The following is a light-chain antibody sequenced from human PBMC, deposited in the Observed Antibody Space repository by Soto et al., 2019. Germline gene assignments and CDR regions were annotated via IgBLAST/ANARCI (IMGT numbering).Light chain of an antibody. Sequence: EIVLNQTPLSLSVTPGQPASISCKSSQSLLHSDGQTYLYWYLQRPGQPPQALMYEASNRFSGVPDRFSGSGSGTDFRLKISRVEADDFGVYYCMQGTQFPRTFGQGTKADIK. V-gene: IGKV2D-29*01. J-gene: IGKJ1*01. CDR1: QSLLHSDGQTY. CDR3: MQGTQFPRT. CDR2: EAS.